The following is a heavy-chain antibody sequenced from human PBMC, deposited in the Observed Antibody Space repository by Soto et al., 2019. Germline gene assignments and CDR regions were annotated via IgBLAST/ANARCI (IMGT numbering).Heavy chain of an antibody. V-gene: IGHV3-66*02. J-gene: IGHJ6*03. CDR1: GFTVSSNY. CDR2: IYSGGST. D-gene: IGHD6-6*01. Sequence: GGSLRLSCAASGFTVSSNYMSWVRQAPGKGLEWVSVIYSGGSTYYADSMKGRFTISRDNSKNTLYLQMNSLRAEDTAVYYCARDEKDSSSSSSYYYYYMDVWGKGTTVTVSS. CDR3: ARDEKDSSSSSSYYYYYMDV.